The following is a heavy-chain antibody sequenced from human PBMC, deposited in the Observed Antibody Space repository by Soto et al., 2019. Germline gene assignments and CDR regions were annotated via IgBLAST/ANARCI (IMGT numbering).Heavy chain of an antibody. J-gene: IGHJ4*01. CDR1: GFSLSNSGVG. CDR2: IYGDNDK. Sequence: QITLKESGTSPVKPTQTLTVTCTFSGFSLSNSGVGVAWIRQPPGKALEWLALIYGDNDKRYSPSLKTRLTNTNDNTQNLVFVTIIYRDPVDTATYYCANCTLHDDGDY. V-gene: IGHV2-5*02. CDR3: ANCTLHDDGDY. D-gene: IGHD1-1*01.